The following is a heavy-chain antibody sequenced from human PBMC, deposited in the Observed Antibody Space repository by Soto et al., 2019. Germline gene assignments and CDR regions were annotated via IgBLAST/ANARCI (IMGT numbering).Heavy chain of an antibody. V-gene: IGHV4-39*01. J-gene: IGHJ4*02. CDR1: VGSISSISDY. CDR3: ARQHGSGSDFDY. D-gene: IGHD3-10*01. Sequence: PAETLSLTCTFSVGSISSISDYWVWIRQPPGKGLEWIGSIHYSGRTYYNPSLKSRVTISQDTSKNQFSLNLGSVTAADTAVYYCARQHGSGSDFDYWGQGTMVTVSS. CDR2: IHYSGRT.